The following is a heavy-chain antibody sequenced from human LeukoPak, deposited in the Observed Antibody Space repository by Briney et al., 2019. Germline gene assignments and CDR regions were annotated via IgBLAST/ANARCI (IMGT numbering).Heavy chain of an antibody. CDR3: ARRSCSNGSCFGFTQDY. D-gene: IGHD2-8*01. CDR1: GFTFSGYW. Sequence: GGSLRLFCAASGFTFSGYWMSWVRQAPGKGLEWVSRITGSGDNTYYLDSVKGRFTISRDNSKNTLYLQMNSLGAEDTATYYCARRSCSNGSCFGFTQDYWGQGTLVTVSS. V-gene: IGHV3-23*01. CDR2: ITGSGDNT. J-gene: IGHJ4*02.